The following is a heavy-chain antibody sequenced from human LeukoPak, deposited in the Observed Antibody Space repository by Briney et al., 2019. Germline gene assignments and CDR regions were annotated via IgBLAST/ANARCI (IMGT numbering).Heavy chain of an antibody. D-gene: IGHD3/OR15-3a*01. Sequence: GGSLRLSCAASGFIFRTYAMNWVRQAPGKGLEWVSAISGSGGSTFYADSVKGRFTISRDNSKNTLYLQMNSLRAEDTAVYYCARGGGLVDYYWFDYWGQGTLVTVSS. CDR1: GFIFRTYA. V-gene: IGHV3-23*01. CDR2: ISGSGGST. CDR3: ARGGGLVDYYWFDY. J-gene: IGHJ4*02.